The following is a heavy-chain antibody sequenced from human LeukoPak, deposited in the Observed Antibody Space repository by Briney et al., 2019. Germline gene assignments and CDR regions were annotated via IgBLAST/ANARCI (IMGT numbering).Heavy chain of an antibody. CDR2: IYTSGST. Sequence: SETLSLTCTVSGGSISSYYWSWIRQPAGKGLEWIGRIYTSGSTNYNPSLKSRVTMSVDTSKNQFSLKLSSVTAADTAVYYCARSGYDRYYSYLDVWGKGTTVTVSS. CDR1: GGSISSYY. CDR3: ARSGYDRYYSYLDV. D-gene: IGHD5-12*01. V-gene: IGHV4-4*07. J-gene: IGHJ6*03.